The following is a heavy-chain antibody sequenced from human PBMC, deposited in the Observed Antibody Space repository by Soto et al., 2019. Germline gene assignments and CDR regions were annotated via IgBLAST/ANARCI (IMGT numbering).Heavy chain of an antibody. CDR1: GFTFSSYA. CDR2: VSYDGRNK. D-gene: IGHD3-10*01. V-gene: IGHV3-30*07. J-gene: IGHJ4*02. CDR3: ATLGYGSGRSLAY. Sequence: GGSLRLSCAASGFTFSSYAMHWVRQAPGKGLEWVAIVSYDGRNKRDADSVKGRFTISRDNSKSTLYLQMNSLRAEDTAVYYCATLGYGSGRSLAYWGQGTLVTVSS.